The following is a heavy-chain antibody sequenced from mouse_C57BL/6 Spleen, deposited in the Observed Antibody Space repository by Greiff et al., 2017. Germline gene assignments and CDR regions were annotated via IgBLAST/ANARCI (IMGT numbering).Heavy chain of an antibody. J-gene: IGHJ1*03. Sequence: EVKLMESGGGLVQPGGSLSLPCAASRFTFTDYYMSWVRQPPGKALEWLGFIRNKANGYTTEYSASVKGRFTISRDNSQSILYLQMNALRAEDSATYYCARSLYGNYLWYFDVWGTGTTVTVSS. V-gene: IGHV7-3*01. D-gene: IGHD2-1*01. CDR3: ARSLYGNYLWYFDV. CDR1: RFTFTDYY. CDR2: IRNKANGYTT.